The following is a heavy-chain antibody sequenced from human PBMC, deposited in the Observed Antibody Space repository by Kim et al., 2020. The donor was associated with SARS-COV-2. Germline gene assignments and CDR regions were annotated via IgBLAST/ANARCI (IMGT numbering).Heavy chain of an antibody. J-gene: IGHJ5*02. D-gene: IGHD2-8*01. CDR1: GGSISSSSYY. V-gene: IGHV4-39*01. CDR2: IYYSGST. Sequence: SETLSLTCTVSGGSISSSSYYWGWIRQPPGKGLEWIGSIYYSGSTYYNPSLKSRVTISVDTSKNQFSLKLSSVTAADTAVYYCARHRPGGYCTNGVCSPRSDWFDPWGQGTLVTVSS. CDR3: ARHRPGGYCTNGVCSPRSDWFDP.